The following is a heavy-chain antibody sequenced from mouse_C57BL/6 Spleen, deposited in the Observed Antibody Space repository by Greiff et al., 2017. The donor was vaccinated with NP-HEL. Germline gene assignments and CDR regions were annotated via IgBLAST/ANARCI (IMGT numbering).Heavy chain of an antibody. CDR1: GFTFSDYY. D-gene: IGHD1-1*01. J-gene: IGHJ1*03. V-gene: IGHV5-12*01. CDR2: ISNGGGST. Sequence: EVQGVESGGGLVQPGGSLKLSCAASGFTFSDYYMYWVRQTPEKRLEWVAYISNGGGSTYYPDTVKGRFTISRDNAKNTLYLQMSRLKSEDTAMYYCARQGPYYYGSSPLWYFDVWGTGTTVTVSS. CDR3: ARQGPYYYGSSPLWYFDV.